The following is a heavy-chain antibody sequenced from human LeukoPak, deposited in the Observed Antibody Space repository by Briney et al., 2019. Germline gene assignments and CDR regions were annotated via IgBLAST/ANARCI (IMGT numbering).Heavy chain of an antibody. D-gene: IGHD3-22*01. CDR1: GFTFSSYS. V-gene: IGHV3-21*01. CDR3: ASNYYYDSSGYAPSDAFDI. Sequence: GGSLRLSCAASGFTFSSYSMNWVRQAPGKGLEWVSSISSSSSYIYYADSVKGRFTISRDNAKNSLYPQMNSLRAEDTAVYYCASNYYYDSSGYAPSDAFDIWGQGTMVTVSS. J-gene: IGHJ3*02. CDR2: ISSSSSYI.